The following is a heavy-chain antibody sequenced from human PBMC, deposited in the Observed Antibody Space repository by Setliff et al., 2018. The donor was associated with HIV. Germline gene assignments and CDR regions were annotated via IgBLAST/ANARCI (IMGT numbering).Heavy chain of an antibody. J-gene: IGHJ6*03. Sequence: SETLSLTCTVSGGSISSYFWSWIRQPPGKGLEWIGYIYTNGSTNYNPSLKSRVTISVDTSKNQFSLKLNSVTAADTAVYYCARCYYNFWSGYPLDYMDVWGKGTTVTVSS. CDR2: IYTNGST. CDR3: ARCYYNFWSGYPLDYMDV. D-gene: IGHD3-3*01. V-gene: IGHV4-4*08. CDR1: GGSISSYF.